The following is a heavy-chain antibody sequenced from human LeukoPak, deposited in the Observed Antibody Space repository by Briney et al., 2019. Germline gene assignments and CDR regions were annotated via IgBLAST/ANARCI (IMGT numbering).Heavy chain of an antibody. Sequence: PSQTLSLTCTVSGVPISSGTYYWSWIRQHPEKGLEWIGYIYHSGTTDYNPSLKSRLAISIDKSNNQFSLNLYSVTAAGTAVYYCAGEKWETVFAFDIWGQGTVVTVSS. CDR1: GVPISSGTYY. J-gene: IGHJ3*02. D-gene: IGHD1-26*01. CDR3: AGEKWETVFAFDI. CDR2: IYHSGTT. V-gene: IGHV4-31*03.